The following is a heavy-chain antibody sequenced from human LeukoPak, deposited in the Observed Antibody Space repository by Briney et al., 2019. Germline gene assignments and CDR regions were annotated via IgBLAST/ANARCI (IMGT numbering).Heavy chain of an antibody. V-gene: IGHV6-1*01. CDR2: TYYRSKWYN. D-gene: IGHD3-3*01. CDR3: ARDLARIMIFGVVRVFDH. J-gene: IGHJ5*02. Sequence: SLTLSLTCAISGDSVSSNSAAWNWIRQSPSRGLEWLGRTYYRSKWYNDYAVSVKSRITINPDTSKNQFSLQLNSVTPEDTAVYYCARDLARIMIFGVVRVFDHWGQGTLVTVSS. CDR1: GDSVSSNSAA.